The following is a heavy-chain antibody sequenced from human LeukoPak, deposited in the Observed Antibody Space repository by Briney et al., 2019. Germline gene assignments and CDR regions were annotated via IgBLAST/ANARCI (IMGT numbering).Heavy chain of an antibody. D-gene: IGHD5-24*01. Sequence: ASVKVSCKASGYTFTAYYMHWVRQDPGQGLEWMGWINCNSGGAKYAQIFQGRVTMTRDTSFSTAYMELSRLRSNDTAVYYCARSDQQMAYDAFDIWGQGTMVTVSS. CDR1: GYTFTAYY. CDR2: INCNSGGA. J-gene: IGHJ3*02. CDR3: ARSDQQMAYDAFDI. V-gene: IGHV1-2*02.